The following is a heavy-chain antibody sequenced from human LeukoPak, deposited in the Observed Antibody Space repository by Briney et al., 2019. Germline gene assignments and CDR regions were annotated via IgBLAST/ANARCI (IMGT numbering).Heavy chain of an antibody. D-gene: IGHD2-15*01. CDR1: GDSTNTYG. CDR3: ANVAKGRYFFYYMDA. V-gene: IGHV1-18*04. Sequence: ASVKVSCKASGDSTNTYGVAWVRQAPGQGLEWIGWISPYSAYTKYADALQGRVTMNTDTSTTTSYMELRSLRSDDTAVYFCANVAKGRYFFYYMDAWGKGTTVTVS. CDR2: ISPYSAYT. J-gene: IGHJ6*03.